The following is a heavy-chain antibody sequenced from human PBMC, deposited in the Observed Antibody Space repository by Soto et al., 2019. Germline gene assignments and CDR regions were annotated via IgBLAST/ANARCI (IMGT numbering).Heavy chain of an antibody. Sequence: EVQLVESGGGMVKPGGSLRLSCAASAFTFSSYSMNWVRQAPGKGLEWVSYISSSSSYIYYADSVKGRFTISRDNAKNSLYLQMNSLRAEDTAVYYCARDTGGEQQLGRGMDVWGQGTTVTVSS. J-gene: IGHJ6*02. D-gene: IGHD6-13*01. V-gene: IGHV3-21*01. CDR3: ARDTGGEQQLGRGMDV. CDR1: AFTFSSYS. CDR2: ISSSSSYI.